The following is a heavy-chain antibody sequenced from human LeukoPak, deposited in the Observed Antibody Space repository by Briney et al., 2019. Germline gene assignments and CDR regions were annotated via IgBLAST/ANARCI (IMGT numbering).Heavy chain of an antibody. CDR1: GYTFTSYG. D-gene: IGHD6-13*01. V-gene: IGHV1-18*01. Sequence: ASVKVSCKASGYTFTSYGISWVRQAPGQGLEWMGWISAYNGNTNYPQKLQGRVTMTTDTSTSTAYMELRSLRSDDTAVYYCARDKYSSSWYPVDYWGQGTLVTVSS. CDR2: ISAYNGNT. CDR3: ARDKYSSSWYPVDY. J-gene: IGHJ4*02.